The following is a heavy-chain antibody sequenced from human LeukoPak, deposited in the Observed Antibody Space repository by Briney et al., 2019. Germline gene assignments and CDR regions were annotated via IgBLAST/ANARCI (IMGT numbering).Heavy chain of an antibody. Sequence: GSVKVSCKASVYTFTSYGISWVRQAPGQGLEWMGWISAYNGNTNYAQKLQGRVTMTTDTSTSTAYMELRRLRSDETAVYYCARDLSSSGWYRSYYYYMDVWGKGTTVTISS. J-gene: IGHJ6*03. CDR1: VYTFTSYG. V-gene: IGHV1-18*01. CDR3: ARDLSSSGWYRSYYYYMDV. D-gene: IGHD6-19*01. CDR2: ISAYNGNT.